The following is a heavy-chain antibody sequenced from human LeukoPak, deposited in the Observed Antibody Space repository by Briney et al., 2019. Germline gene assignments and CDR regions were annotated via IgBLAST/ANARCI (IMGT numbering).Heavy chain of an antibody. D-gene: IGHD1-1*01. CDR2: IWYDGSNK. V-gene: IGHV3-33*01. CDR1: GFTFISYG. Sequence: PGGSLRLSCAASGFTFISYGMHWVRQAPGKGLEWVALIWYDGSNKYYADSVKGRFNISRDNSKNTMYLQMKRLRAEDTAVYYCARGNLLEDYWGQGTLVTVSS. CDR3: ARGNLLEDY. J-gene: IGHJ4*02.